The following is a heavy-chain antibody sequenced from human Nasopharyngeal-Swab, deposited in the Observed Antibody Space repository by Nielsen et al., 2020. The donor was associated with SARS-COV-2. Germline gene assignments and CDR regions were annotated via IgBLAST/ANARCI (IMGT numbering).Heavy chain of an antibody. Sequence: GSLRLSCAASGFTFSDYPMYWLRQAPGQGLEWVAVITYVGRHAAYADSVRGRFTISRDNSNNTLYLQMNSLRADDTAVYYCARDRGYSSYIIDYWGQGTLVTVSS. D-gene: IGHD5-12*01. V-gene: IGHV3-30*04. CDR1: GFTFSDYP. CDR3: ARDRGYSSYIIDY. CDR2: ITYVGRHA. J-gene: IGHJ4*02.